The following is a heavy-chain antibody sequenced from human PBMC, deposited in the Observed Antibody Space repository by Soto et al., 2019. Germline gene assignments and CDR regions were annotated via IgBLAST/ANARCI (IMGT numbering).Heavy chain of an antibody. V-gene: IGHV3-7*01. CDR3: ARAGIDL. Sequence: EVQLVESGGGLVQPGGSLRLSCAASGFSFSSYWMTWVRQAPGKGLEWVANISPDGSDKYYVDSVKGRFTISRDHVKNSLYLQVNSLRVDDTALYYCARAGIDLWGRGTLVTVSS. CDR2: ISPDGSDK. J-gene: IGHJ2*01. CDR1: GFSFSSYW.